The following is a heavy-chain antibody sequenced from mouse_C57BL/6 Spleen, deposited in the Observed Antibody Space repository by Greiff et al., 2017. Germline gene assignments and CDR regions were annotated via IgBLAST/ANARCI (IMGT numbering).Heavy chain of an antibody. CDR1: GFTFSDYG. D-gene: IGHD2-3*01. Sequence: DVMLVESGGGLVKPGGSLKLSCAASGFTFSDYGMHWVRQAPEKGLEWVAYISSGSSTIYYADTVKGRFTISRDNAKNTLFLQMTSLRSEDTAMYYCARGYDGYPDVDYWGQGTTLTVSS. CDR2: ISSGSSTI. J-gene: IGHJ2*01. V-gene: IGHV5-17*01. CDR3: ARGYDGYPDVDY.